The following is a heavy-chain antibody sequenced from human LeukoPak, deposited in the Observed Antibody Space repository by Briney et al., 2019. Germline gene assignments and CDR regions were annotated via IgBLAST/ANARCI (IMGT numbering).Heavy chain of an antibody. V-gene: IGHV3-11*01. CDR3: ARGRQYYDSSGYYDFLDY. J-gene: IGHJ4*02. CDR1: GFTFSDYY. Sequence: GGSLRLSCAASGFTFSDYYMSWIRQAPGKGLEWVSYISSGSTIYYADSVKGRFTISRDNAKNSLYLQMNSLRAEDTAVYYCARGRQYYDSSGYYDFLDYWGQGTLVTVSS. CDR2: ISSGSTI. D-gene: IGHD3-22*01.